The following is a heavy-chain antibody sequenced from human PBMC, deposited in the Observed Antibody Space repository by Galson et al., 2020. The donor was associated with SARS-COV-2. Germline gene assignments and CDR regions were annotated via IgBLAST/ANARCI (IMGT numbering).Heavy chain of an antibody. CDR2: LNHSGST. CDR1: GGSFSGSY. Sequence: SETLSLTCAVHGGSFSGSYWSWIRQPPGKGLEWIGDLNHSGSTNHTPSLKSRITISVDTSKNQFSLKLSSVTTADTAVYYCARGQYSSSWYGTHNWCDPGGQGTLVTVSS. D-gene: IGHD6-13*01. J-gene: IGHJ5*02. CDR3: ARGQYSSSWYGTHNWCDP. V-gene: IGHV4-34*01.